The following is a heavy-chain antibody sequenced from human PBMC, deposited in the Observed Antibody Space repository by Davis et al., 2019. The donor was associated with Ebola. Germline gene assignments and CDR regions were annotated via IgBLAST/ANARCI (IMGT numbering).Heavy chain of an antibody. V-gene: IGHV1-69*13. D-gene: IGHD3-22*01. Sequence: SVKVSCKASGGTFSSHAISWVRQAPGQGLDWMGGIIPVFGIPKYAQDFQGRVTITADESTSTAYMELSSLRSEDTAMYYCARDRYSDGSGYFFEQSHWGQGTLVTVSS. CDR3: ARDRYSDGSGYFFEQSH. J-gene: IGHJ4*02. CDR1: GGTFSSHA. CDR2: IIPVFGIP.